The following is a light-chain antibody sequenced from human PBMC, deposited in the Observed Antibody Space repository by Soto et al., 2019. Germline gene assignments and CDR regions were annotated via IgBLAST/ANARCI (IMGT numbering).Light chain of an antibody. V-gene: IGLV2-8*01. CDR3: TSYAGSNTYV. J-gene: IGLJ1*01. CDR2: EVV. CDR1: KNDIGVYDF. Sequence: QSALTQPPSASGSRGQSVTISCTGTKNDIGVYDFVSWYPHHPGKAPRLIIYEVVQRPSGVPDRFSGSKSGNTASLTVSGLQAADAAASFCTSYAGSNTYVFGSGPKVTVL.